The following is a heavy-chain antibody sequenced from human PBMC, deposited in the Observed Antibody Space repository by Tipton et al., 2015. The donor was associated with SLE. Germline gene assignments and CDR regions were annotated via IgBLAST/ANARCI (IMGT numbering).Heavy chain of an antibody. J-gene: IGHJ5*02. D-gene: IGHD2-2*03. CDR2: IYYSGST. Sequence: TLSLTCTVSGGSISSSPYYWVWIRQPPGKGLEWIGSIYYSGSTYYNPSLKSRVTISVDTSKNQFSLKLSSVTAADTAVYYCARLDNGNWFDPWGQGTLVTVSS. V-gene: IGHV4-39*07. CDR1: GGSISSSPYY. CDR3: ARLDNGNWFDP.